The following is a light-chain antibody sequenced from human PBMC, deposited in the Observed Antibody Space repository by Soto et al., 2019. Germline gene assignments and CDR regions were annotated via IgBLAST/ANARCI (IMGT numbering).Light chain of an antibody. J-gene: IGKJ1*01. CDR1: QSISSW. V-gene: IGKV1-5*01. CDR3: QQYNSYSGT. CDR2: DAS. Sequence: DIKITQSPSTLSASIGDRVTMTCRASQSISSWLAWYQQKPGKAPKLLIYDASSLESGVPSRFSGSGSGTEFTLTISSLQPDDFATYYCQQYNSYSGTFGQGTKVDIK.